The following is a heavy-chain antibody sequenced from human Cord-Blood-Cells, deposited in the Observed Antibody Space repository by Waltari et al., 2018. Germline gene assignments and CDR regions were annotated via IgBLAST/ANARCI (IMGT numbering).Heavy chain of an antibody. V-gene: IGHV3-33*01. D-gene: IGHD1-26*01. CDR3: ARGGSGSYWYFDL. CDR2: IWYDGSNK. Sequence: QVQLVESGGGVVQPGRSLRLSCAASGFTFSGYGMQWVRQAPGKGLEWVAVIWYDGSNKYYADSVKGRFTISRDNSKNTLYLQMNSLRAEDTAVYYCARGGSGSYWYFDLWGRGTLVTVSS. CDR1: GFTFSGYG. J-gene: IGHJ2*01.